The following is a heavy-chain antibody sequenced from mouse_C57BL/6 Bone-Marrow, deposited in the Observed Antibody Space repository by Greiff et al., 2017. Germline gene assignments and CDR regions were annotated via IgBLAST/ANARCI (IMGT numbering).Heavy chain of an antibody. CDR3: ARSGYGSSGDAMDY. CDR2: IDPSDSET. J-gene: IGHJ4*01. D-gene: IGHD1-1*01. Sequence: VLLLQPGAELVKPGSSLKLSCKASGYTFTSYWMHWVKQSPIQGLEWIGNIDPSDSETHYNQKFKDKATLTGAKSTSTAYMQISSLTSENAAVYDWARSGYGSSGDAMDYGGRGTAVTVSA. CDR1: GYTFTSYW. V-gene: IGHV1-52*01.